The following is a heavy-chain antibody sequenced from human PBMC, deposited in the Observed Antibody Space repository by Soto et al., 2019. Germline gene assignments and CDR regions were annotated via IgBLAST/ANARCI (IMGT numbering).Heavy chain of an antibody. D-gene: IGHD2-15*01. CDR1: GGSISSGNYY. V-gene: IGHV4-30-4*01. CDR3: ATMGTPATGLYYFDY. Sequence: SETLSLSCTVSGGSISSGNYYWSWIRQPPGKGLEWIGFISYSGSAYYNPSLKSRVTISVDTSKNQFSLNLSFVTAADTAVYYCATMGTPATGLYYFDYWGQGTLVTVSS. J-gene: IGHJ4*02. CDR2: ISYSGSA.